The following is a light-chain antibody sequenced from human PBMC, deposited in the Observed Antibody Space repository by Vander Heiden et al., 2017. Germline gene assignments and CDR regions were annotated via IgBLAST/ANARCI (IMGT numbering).Light chain of an antibody. CDR2: EVS. Sequence: TVMTQTPLSLSVTPGQPASISCKSSQSLLHSDGHTYLYWYLQNPGHSPQLLIYEVSNRFSGVPDRFSGSGSGTDFTLKISRVQAEDVGIYYCFQNTQFPPTFGGGTKVDI. CDR3: FQNTQFPPT. J-gene: IGKJ4*01. CDR1: QSLLHSDGHTY. V-gene: IGKV2D-29*02.